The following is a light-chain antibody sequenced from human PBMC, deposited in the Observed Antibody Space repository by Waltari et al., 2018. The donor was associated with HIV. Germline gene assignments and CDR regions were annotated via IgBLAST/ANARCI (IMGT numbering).Light chain of an antibody. V-gene: IGLV3-21*02. CDR3: QVWDIISAYVI. CDR1: NVGSQD. Sequence: SSVLTQPPSVSVAPGQTVSMTCEGNNVGSQDVHWYQQKPGQAPVRVVYDDSDRPSGIPERFSGSKSGNTATLSISRVEVGDGADYYCQVWDIISAYVIFGGGTKLTVL. J-gene: IGLJ2*01. CDR2: DDS.